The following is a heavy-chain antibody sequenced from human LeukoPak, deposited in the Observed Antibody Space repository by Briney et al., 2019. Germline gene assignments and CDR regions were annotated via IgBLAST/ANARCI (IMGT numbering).Heavy chain of an antibody. CDR2: ISGSGSDL. D-gene: IGHD3-22*01. V-gene: IGHV3-11*01. J-gene: IGHJ6*02. Sequence: GGSLRLSCVACGFSFSDYYMSWIRQAPGRGLEWISYISGSGSDLYYADSVKGRFTISRDNANNSLYLQMNSLRAEDTAVYYCARSIGYYYTMDVWGQGTTVTVSS. CDR1: GFSFSDYY. CDR3: ARSIGYYYTMDV.